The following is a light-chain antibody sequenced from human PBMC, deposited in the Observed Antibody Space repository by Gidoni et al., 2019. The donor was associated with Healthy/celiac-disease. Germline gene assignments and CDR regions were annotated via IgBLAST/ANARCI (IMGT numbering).Light chain of an antibody. CDR3: QAWDSSTASYV. J-gene: IGLJ1*01. V-gene: IGLV3-1*01. CDR1: KLGYKY. Sequence: SYELSQPPSVSVSPGQTASITCSGDKLGYKYACWYQQKPGQSPVLVIYQDSKRPSGIPERFSGSNSGNTATLTIRGTQAMDEADYYCQAWDSSTASYVFGTGTKVTVL. CDR2: QDS.